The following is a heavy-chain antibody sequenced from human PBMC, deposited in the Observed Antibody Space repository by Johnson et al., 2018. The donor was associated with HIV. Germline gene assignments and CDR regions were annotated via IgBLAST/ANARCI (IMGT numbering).Heavy chain of an antibody. V-gene: IGHV3-30-3*01. CDR3: AKDSDRYYYGSGDAFDI. D-gene: IGHD3-10*01. J-gene: IGHJ3*02. CDR2: ISYDGSNK. CDR1: GFTFSSYA. Sequence: QVQLVESGGGVVQPGRSLRLSCAASGFTFSSYAMHWVRQAPGKGLEWVAVISYDGSNKYYADSVKGRFTISRDNSKNTLYLQMNVLRAEDTALYFCAKDSDRYYYGSGDAFDIWGQGTMVTVFS.